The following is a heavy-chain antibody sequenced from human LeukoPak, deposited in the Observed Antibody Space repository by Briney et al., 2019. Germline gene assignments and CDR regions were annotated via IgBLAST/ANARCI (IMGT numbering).Heavy chain of an antibody. CDR3: ARIRLAAASRVDP. CDR2: IYHSGST. V-gene: IGHV4-4*02. D-gene: IGHD6-13*01. J-gene: IGHJ5*02. CDR1: GGSISSSNW. Sequence: SETLSLTCAVSGGSISSSNWWSWIRQPPGKGLEWIGEIYHSGSTNYNPSLKSRVTISVDTSKNQFSLKLSSVTAADTAVYYCARIRLAAASRVDPWGQGTLVTVSS.